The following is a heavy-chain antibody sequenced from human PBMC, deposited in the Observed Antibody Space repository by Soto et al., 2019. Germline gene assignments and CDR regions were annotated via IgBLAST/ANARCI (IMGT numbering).Heavy chain of an antibody. D-gene: IGHD5-18*01. CDR1: GGSISSGGYY. V-gene: IGHV4-31*03. CDR2: IYYSGST. Sequence: SETLSLTCTVSGGSISSGGYYWSWIRQHPGKGLEWIGYIYYSGSTYYNPSLKSRVTISVDTSKNQFSLKLSSVTAADTAVYYCARDLRRGYSYGGDYYGMDVWGQGTTVTVSS. CDR3: ARDLRRGYSYGGDYYGMDV. J-gene: IGHJ6*02.